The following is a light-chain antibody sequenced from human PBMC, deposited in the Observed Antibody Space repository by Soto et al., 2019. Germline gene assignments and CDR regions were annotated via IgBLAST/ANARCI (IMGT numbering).Light chain of an antibody. CDR1: QGISNY. CDR3: QKYNNAPRT. V-gene: IGKV1-27*01. J-gene: IGKJ1*01. CDR2: AAS. Sequence: DIQMTQSPSSRSASVGDTVTITCRASQGISNYLAWYQQKPGQVPNLLIYAASTLQSGVPSRFSGSGSGTDFTLTLSSLRPEDVATYYCQKYNNAPRTFGQGTKVEI.